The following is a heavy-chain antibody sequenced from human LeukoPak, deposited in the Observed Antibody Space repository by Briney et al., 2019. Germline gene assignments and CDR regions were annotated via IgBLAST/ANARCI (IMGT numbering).Heavy chain of an antibody. V-gene: IGHV4-39*01. CDR2: IYYSGST. J-gene: IGHJ4*02. CDR3: AKLASIAARPSLPFDY. Sequence: SGALSLTCTVSGGTISSSSYYWGWIRQPPGKGLEWIGSIYYSGSTYYNPSLKSRVTISVDTSTNQSSLKLSSVTAADTAVYYCAKLASIAARPSLPFDYWGQGTLVTVSS. CDR1: GGTISSSSYY. D-gene: IGHD6-6*01.